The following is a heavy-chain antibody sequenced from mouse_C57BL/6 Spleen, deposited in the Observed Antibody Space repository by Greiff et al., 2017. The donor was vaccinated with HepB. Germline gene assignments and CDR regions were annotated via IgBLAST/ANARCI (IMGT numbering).Heavy chain of an antibody. CDR3: AREEGKLGRFAY. J-gene: IGHJ3*01. V-gene: IGHV1-9*01. Sequence: QVQLQQSGAELMKPGASVKLSCKATGYTFTGYWIEWVKQRPGHGLEWIGEILPGSGSTNYNEKFKGKATITAYTSSNTAYMQLSSLTTEDSAIYYCAREEGKLGRFAYWGQGTLVTVSA. CDR2: ILPGSGST. D-gene: IGHD4-1*01. CDR1: GYTFTGYW.